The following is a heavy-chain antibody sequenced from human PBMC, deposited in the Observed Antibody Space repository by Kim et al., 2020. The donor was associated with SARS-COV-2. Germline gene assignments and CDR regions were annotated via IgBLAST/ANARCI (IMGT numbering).Heavy chain of an antibody. CDR2: INWNGGST. V-gene: IGHV3-20*01. Sequence: GGSLRLSCAASGFTFDDYGMSWVRQAPGKGLEWVSGINWNGGSTGYADSVKGRFTISRDNAKNSLYLQMNSLRAEDTALYHCARDLGCSSTSCYRGYNWFDPWGQGTLVTVSS. CDR1: GFTFDDYG. CDR3: ARDLGCSSTSCYRGYNWFDP. J-gene: IGHJ5*02. D-gene: IGHD2-2*02.